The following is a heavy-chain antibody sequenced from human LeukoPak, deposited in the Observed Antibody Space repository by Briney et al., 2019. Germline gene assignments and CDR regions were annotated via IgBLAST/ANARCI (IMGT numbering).Heavy chain of an antibody. Sequence: GGSLRLSCAASGFTFDDYAMHWVRQAPGKGLEWVSGISWYSGSIGYADSVKGRFTISRDNAKNTPYLQMNSLRAEDTAVYYCARGEVLRFLEWFPQEYYYYGMDVWGQGTTVTVSS. J-gene: IGHJ6*02. CDR2: ISWYSGSI. CDR3: ARGEVLRFLEWFPQEYYYYGMDV. D-gene: IGHD3-3*01. V-gene: IGHV3-9*01. CDR1: GFTFDDYA.